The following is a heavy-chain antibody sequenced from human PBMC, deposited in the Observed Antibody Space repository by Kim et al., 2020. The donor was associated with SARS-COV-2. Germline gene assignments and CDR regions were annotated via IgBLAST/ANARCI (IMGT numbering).Heavy chain of an antibody. J-gene: IGHJ4*02. CDR2: INHSGST. CDR1: GGSFSGYY. CDR3: ARGRWAASDN. Sequence: SETLSLTCAVYGGSFSGYYWSWIRQPPGKGLEWIGEINHSGSTNYNPSLKSRVTISVDTSKNQFSLKLSSVTAADTAVYYCARGRWAASDNWGQGTLVAVSS. V-gene: IGHV4-34*01. D-gene: IGHD2-15*01.